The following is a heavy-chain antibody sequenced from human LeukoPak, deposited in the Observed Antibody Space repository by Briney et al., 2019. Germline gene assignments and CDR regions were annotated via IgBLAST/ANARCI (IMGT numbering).Heavy chain of an antibody. CDR1: GYTFTSYA. CDR2: IDTNTGNP. V-gene: IGHV7-4-1*02. CDR3: ARDMEVKQLERRWFDP. Sequence: ASVKVSCKASGYTFTSYAMNWVRRAPGKGLEWMGWIDTNTGNPTYAQDFTGRFVFSLDTSVTTAYLQISSLEAEDTAIYYCARDMEVKQLERRWFDPWGQGTLVTISS. D-gene: IGHD1-1*01. J-gene: IGHJ5*02.